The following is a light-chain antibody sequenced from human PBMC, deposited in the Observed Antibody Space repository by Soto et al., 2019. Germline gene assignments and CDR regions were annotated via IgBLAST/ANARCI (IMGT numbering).Light chain of an antibody. J-gene: IGLJ1*01. CDR3: SSYTGSSTYV. CDR2: DVS. Sequence: QSALTQPASVSGSPVQSITISCTGTSSDVGGYNYVSWYQQHPGKAPKLMIYDVSNRPSGVSNRFSSSKSGNTASLTISGLQAEEEADYYCSSYTGSSTYVFGTGTKLNVL. CDR1: SSDVGGYNY. V-gene: IGLV2-14*01.